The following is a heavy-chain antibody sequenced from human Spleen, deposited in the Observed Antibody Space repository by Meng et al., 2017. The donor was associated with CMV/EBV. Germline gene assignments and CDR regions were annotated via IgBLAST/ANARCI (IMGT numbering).Heavy chain of an antibody. CDR2: IIPIFGTA. D-gene: IGHD5-24*01. J-gene: IGHJ3*02. CDR3: ARDARGLEMATITGAFDI. CDR1: GYTFTSYG. Sequence: SVKVSCKASGYTFTSYGISWVRQAPGQGLEWMGGIIPIFGTANYAQKFQGRVTITTDESTSTAYMELSSLRSEDTAVYYCARDARGLEMATITGAFDIWGQGTMVTVSS. V-gene: IGHV1-69*05.